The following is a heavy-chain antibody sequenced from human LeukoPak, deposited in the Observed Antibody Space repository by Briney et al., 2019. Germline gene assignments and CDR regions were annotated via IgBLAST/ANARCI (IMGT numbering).Heavy chain of an antibody. V-gene: IGHV4-30-4*01. CDR3: ASSIHDYGDYFSPFDY. CDR2: IYYSGST. CDR1: GGSISSGDYY. J-gene: IGHJ4*02. D-gene: IGHD4-17*01. Sequence: SETLSLTCTVSGGSISSGDYYWSWLRQPPGKGLEWIGYIYYSGSTYYNPSLKSRVTISVDTSKNQFSLKLSSVTAAATAVYYCASSIHDYGDYFSPFDYWGQGTLVTVSS.